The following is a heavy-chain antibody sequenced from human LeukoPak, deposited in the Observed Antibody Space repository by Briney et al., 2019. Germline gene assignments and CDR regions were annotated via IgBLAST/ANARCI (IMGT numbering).Heavy chain of an antibody. J-gene: IGHJ4*02. CDR1: GYTFTGYY. V-gene: IGHV1-2*02. CDR3: ARVGWFGELSLGGFDY. Sequence: GASVKVSCKVSGYTFTGYYMHWVRQAPGQGLEWMGWINPNSGGTNYAQKFQGRVTMTRDTSISTAYMELSRLRSDDTAVYYCARVGWFGELSLGGFDYWGQGTLVTVSS. D-gene: IGHD3-10*01. CDR2: INPNSGGT.